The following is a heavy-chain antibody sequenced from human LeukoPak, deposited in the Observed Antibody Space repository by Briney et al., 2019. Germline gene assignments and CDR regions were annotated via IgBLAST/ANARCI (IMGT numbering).Heavy chain of an antibody. Sequence: ETGGSLRLSCAASGFTFSSYAMHWVRQAPGKGLEWVAVISYDGSNKYYADSVKGRFIISRDNSKNTLYLQMSSLRAEDTAVYYCAREQIAARPSYYYYYYMDVWGKGTTVTVSS. CDR1: GFTFSSYA. CDR2: ISYDGSNK. V-gene: IGHV3-30*04. D-gene: IGHD6-6*01. CDR3: AREQIAARPSYYYYYYMDV. J-gene: IGHJ6*03.